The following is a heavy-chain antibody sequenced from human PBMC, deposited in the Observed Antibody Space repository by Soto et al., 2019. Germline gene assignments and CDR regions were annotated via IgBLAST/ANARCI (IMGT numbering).Heavy chain of an antibody. CDR1: GGSISSGGYY. Sequence: QVQLQESGPGLVKPSQTLSLTCTVSGGSISSGGYYWSWIRQHPGKGLEWIGYIYYSGSTYYNPCLKSRVTISVDTSKNQFSLKLSSVTAADTAVYYCARDGGYYDSSGYQFYFDYWGQGTLVTVSS. D-gene: IGHD3-22*01. V-gene: IGHV4-31*03. CDR3: ARDGGYYDSSGYQFYFDY. CDR2: IYYSGST. J-gene: IGHJ4*02.